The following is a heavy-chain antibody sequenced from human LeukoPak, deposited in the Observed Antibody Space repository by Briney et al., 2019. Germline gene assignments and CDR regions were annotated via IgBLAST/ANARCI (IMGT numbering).Heavy chain of an antibody. J-gene: IGHJ5*02. Sequence: SETLSLTFTVSGGSISSYYWSWIRQPPGKGLEWMGYIYYSGSTNYNPSLKSRVHISVDTSQNQFSLKLSSVTAAATAVYYCEIYSSGWYGGFAPWGQGTLVSVSS. D-gene: IGHD6-19*01. V-gene: IGHV4-59*08. CDR1: GGSISSYY. CDR3: EIYSSGWYGGFAP. CDR2: IYYSGST.